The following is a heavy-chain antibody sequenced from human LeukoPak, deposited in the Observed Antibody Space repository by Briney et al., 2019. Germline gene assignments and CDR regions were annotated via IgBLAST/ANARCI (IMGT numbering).Heavy chain of an antibody. Sequence: GGSLRLSCAASGFTFSSYEMNWVRQAPGKGLEWVSYISSSGSTIYYADSVKGRFTISRDNAKNSLYLQMNSLRAEDTAVYYCARTPLAILTGYYHFDYWGQGTLVTVSS. CDR3: ARTPLAILTGYYHFDY. CDR2: ISSSGSTI. V-gene: IGHV3-48*03. D-gene: IGHD3-9*01. J-gene: IGHJ4*02. CDR1: GFTFSSYE.